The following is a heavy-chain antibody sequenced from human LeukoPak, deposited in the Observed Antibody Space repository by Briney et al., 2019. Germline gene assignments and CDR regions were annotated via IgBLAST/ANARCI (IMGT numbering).Heavy chain of an antibody. V-gene: IGHV3-74*01. CDR1: GFTFRDYW. D-gene: IGHD6-13*01. CDR3: ARLSGYSSIDY. Sequence: PGGSLRLSCAASGFTFRDYWMHWVRQAPGKGLVWVSRLHSDGSNTTYADSVKGRFTISRDNAKNTLCLQMNSLRAEDTAVYYCARLSGYSSIDYWGQGALVTVSS. CDR2: LHSDGSNT. J-gene: IGHJ4*02.